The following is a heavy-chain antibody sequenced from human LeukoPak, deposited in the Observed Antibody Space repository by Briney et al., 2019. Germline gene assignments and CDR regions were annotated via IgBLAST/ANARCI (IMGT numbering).Heavy chain of an antibody. V-gene: IGHV1-2*02. CDR2: INPNSGGT. J-gene: IGHJ6*03. CDR3: ARDRGDGLYYYMDV. CDR1: GYTFTGYY. D-gene: IGHD3-10*01. Sequence: ALVKVSCKASGYTFTGYYMHWVRQAPGQGLEWMGWINPNSGGTNCAQEFQGRVTMTRDTSISTAYMELSRLRSDDTAVYYCARDRGDGLYYYMDVWGKGTTVTVSS.